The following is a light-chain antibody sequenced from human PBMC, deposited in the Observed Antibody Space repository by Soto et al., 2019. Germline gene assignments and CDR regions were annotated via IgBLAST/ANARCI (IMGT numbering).Light chain of an antibody. J-gene: IGLJ1*01. Sequence: QSVLTQPPSASGTPGQRVTISCSGSSSNIGSNYVYWYQQLPGTAPKLLISSNNQRPSGVPDRFSGSKSGTSASLAISGLRSEDEADYYCAAWDDSLSGSYVFGTGTKLTVL. CDR3: AAWDDSLSGSYV. CDR1: SSNIGSNY. CDR2: SNN. V-gene: IGLV1-47*02.